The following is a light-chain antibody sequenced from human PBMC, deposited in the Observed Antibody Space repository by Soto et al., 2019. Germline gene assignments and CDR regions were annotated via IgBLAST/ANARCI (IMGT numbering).Light chain of an antibody. Sequence: EIVLTQSPGTLSLSPGERATLSCRASQSVDNNYLSWYQQRPGQAPRLLIYGSSYRATGIPDRFSGSGSGTEFTLTISSLQSEDFAVYYCQQYNNLWAFGQGTKVDIK. CDR3: QQYNNLWA. J-gene: IGKJ1*01. CDR2: GSS. V-gene: IGKV3-20*01. CDR1: QSVDNNY.